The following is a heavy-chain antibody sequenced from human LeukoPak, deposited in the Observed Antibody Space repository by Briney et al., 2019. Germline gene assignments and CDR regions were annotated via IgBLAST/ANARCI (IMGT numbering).Heavy chain of an antibody. CDR1: GYTFTSYD. Sequence: ASVKVSCKASGYTFTSYDINWVRQATGQGLEWMGWMNPYSGNTGYAQKFQGGVTMTRNTSISTAYMELSSLRSEDTAVYYCARGLRPVYYDFWSGYYSARGYGMDVWGQGTTVTVSS. V-gene: IGHV1-8*01. J-gene: IGHJ6*02. CDR2: MNPYSGNT. CDR3: ARGLRPVYYDFWSGYYSARGYGMDV. D-gene: IGHD3-3*01.